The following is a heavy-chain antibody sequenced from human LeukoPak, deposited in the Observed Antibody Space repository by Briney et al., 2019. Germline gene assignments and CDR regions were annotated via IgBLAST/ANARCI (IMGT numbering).Heavy chain of an antibody. V-gene: IGHV4-30-2*01. CDR1: GGSISSGGYY. J-gene: IGHJ4*02. CDR3: ARYCSSTSCYQGVDY. CDR2: IYHSGST. D-gene: IGHD2-2*01. Sequence: SETLSLTCTVSGGSISSGGYYWSWIRQPPGKGLEWIGYIYHSGSTYYNPSLKSRVTISVDRSKNQFSLKLSSVTAADTAVYYCARYCSSTSCYQGVDYWGQGTLVTVSS.